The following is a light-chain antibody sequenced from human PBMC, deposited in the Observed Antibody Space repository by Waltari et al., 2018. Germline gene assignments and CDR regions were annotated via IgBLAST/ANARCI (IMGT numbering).Light chain of an antibody. J-gene: IGLJ2*01. CDR3: CSYAGSSVWI. V-gene: IGLV2-23*01. CDR1: ASDVGVSNL. CDR2: EAT. Sequence: QSALTQPASVSGSPGQSIPISCTGTASDVGVSNLVSWYQQNTGKAPKLVIYEATKRPSGISNRFSGSKSGNTASLTISGLQDEDEATYHCCSYAGSSVWIFGGGTKLTVL.